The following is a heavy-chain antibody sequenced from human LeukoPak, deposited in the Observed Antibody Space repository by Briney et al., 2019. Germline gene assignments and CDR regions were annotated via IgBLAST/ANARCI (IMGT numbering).Heavy chain of an antibody. D-gene: IGHD1-26*01. CDR3: AKEPYDSGSYCFDY. CDR2: ISGSGGST. CDR1: GFTFSSYA. Sequence: GGSLRLSCAASGFTFSSYAMSWVRQAPGKGLEWVSTISGSGGSTYYADSVKGRFIISRDNSKNTLYLQMNSLRAEDTAVYYCAKEPYDSGSYCFDYWGQGTLVTVSS. V-gene: IGHV3-23*01. J-gene: IGHJ4*02.